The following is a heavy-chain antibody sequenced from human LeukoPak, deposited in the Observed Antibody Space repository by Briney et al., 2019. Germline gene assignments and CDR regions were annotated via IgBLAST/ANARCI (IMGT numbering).Heavy chain of an antibody. V-gene: IGHV3-30*04. D-gene: IGHD6-19*01. CDR2: ISYDGSNK. Sequence: GGSLRLSCAASGFTFSSYAVHWVRQAPGKGLEWVAVISYDGSNKYYADSVKGRFTISRDNSKNTLYLQMNSLRAEDTAVYYCAREADSSGCFDYWGQGTLVTVSS. CDR3: AREADSSGCFDY. CDR1: GFTFSSYA. J-gene: IGHJ4*02.